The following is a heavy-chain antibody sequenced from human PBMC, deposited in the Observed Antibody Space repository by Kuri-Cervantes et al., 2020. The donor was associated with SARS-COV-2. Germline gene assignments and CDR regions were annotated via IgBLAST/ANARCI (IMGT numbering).Heavy chain of an antibody. CDR1: GFTFSSYW. J-gene: IGHJ4*02. V-gene: IGHV3-74*01. D-gene: IGHD2-2*01. CDR3: ARICSSASCLGNYFDY. CDR2: INSDGSST. Sequence: GESLKISCAASGFTFSSYWMHWVRQAPGKGLVWVSRINSDGSSTSYADPVKGRSTISRDNAKNTLYLQMNSLRAEDTAVYYCARICSSASCLGNYFDYWGQGTLVTVSS.